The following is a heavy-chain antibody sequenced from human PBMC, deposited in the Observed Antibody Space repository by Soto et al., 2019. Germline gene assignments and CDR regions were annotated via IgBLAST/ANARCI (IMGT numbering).Heavy chain of an antibody. D-gene: IGHD3-10*01. CDR2: ISGSGGST. Sequence: GGALRLSCAASGFTFSSYAMSWVRQAPGKGLEWVSAISGSGGSTYYADSVKGRFTISRDNSKNTLYLQMNSLRAEDTAVYYCAKDQGRWPDAFDIWGQGTMVTVSS. V-gene: IGHV3-23*01. CDR1: GFTFSSYA. J-gene: IGHJ3*02. CDR3: AKDQGRWPDAFDI.